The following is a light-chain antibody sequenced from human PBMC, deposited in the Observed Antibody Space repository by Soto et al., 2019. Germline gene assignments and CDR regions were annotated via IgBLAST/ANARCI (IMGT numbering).Light chain of an antibody. CDR1: QSVGKS. J-gene: IGKJ5*01. CDR2: GAS. V-gene: IGKV3-20*01. CDR3: QQYGSSPSST. Sequence: ETLLSQSPATLSVTGGERATLSCMASQSVGKSLAWYRQKPGQAPRFLIYGASTRANGVPDRFSGSGSGTDFTLTSCRLEPEDFAVYRCQQYGSSPSSTFGQGTRLEIK.